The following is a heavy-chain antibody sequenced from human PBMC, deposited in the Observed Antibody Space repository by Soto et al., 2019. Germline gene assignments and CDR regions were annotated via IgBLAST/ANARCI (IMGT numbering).Heavy chain of an antibody. CDR2: IYYSGST. CDR1: CVSLKSISYY. Sequence: WETLSLPFTISCVSLKSISYYWGWIRQPAGKGLEWIGSIYYSGSTYYNPSLKSRVTISVDTSQNQFSLKLSSVTAADTAVYYCAVFTYYYGMDVWGQGTTVT. J-gene: IGHJ6*02. D-gene: IGHD3-10*01. CDR3: AVFTYYYGMDV. V-gene: IGHV4-39*01.